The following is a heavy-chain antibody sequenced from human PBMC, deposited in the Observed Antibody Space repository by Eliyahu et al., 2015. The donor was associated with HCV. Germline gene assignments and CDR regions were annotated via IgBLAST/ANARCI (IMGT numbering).Heavy chain of an antibody. D-gene: IGHD3-16*01. CDR2: IYPGDSDT. J-gene: IGHJ3*02. CDR3: ARRGRPDALDI. V-gene: IGHV5-51*01. CDR1: GYSFIDYW. Sequence: EVQLVQSGAELKKPGXSLKXSCRGSGYSFIDYWIGWVRQMPGKGLEWMGLIYPGDSDTRYSPSFQGQVTLSVDKSSNTAYLQWNSLKASDTGLYYCARRGRPDALDIWGQGTLVTVSS.